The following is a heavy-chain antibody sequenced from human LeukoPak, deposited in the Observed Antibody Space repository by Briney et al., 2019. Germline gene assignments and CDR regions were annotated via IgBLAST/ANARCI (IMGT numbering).Heavy chain of an antibody. V-gene: IGHV3-48*01. CDR2: ISSSSGTI. J-gene: IGHJ4*02. CDR1: GFTFSSYS. D-gene: IGHD5-18*01. Sequence: QPGGSLRLSCAASGFTFSSYSMNWVRQAPGKGLEWVSYISSSSGTIYYADSVKGRFTISRDNAKNSLYLQMKSLRAEDTAAYHCARVGDGYLLDYWGQGTLVTVSS. CDR3: ARVGDGYLLDY.